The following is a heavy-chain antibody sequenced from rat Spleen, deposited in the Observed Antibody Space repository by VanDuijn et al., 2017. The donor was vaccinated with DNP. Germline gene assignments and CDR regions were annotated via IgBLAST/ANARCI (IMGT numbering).Heavy chain of an antibody. V-gene: IGHV4-2*01. D-gene: IGHD1-10*01. Sequence: EVKLVESGGGLVQPGRSLKLSCAASGFNFNDYWMGWVRQAPGKGLEWIGQINKDSSTLNYIPSLKEKITISRDNAQNTLYLQMDSLRSEDTATYYCTTGQLLDYWGQGVMVTVSS. CDR3: TTGQLLDY. CDR2: INKDSSTL. J-gene: IGHJ2*01. CDR1: GFNFNDYW.